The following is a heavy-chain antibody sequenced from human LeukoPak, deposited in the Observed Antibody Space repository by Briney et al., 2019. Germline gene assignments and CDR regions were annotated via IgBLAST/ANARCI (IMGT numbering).Heavy chain of an antibody. J-gene: IGHJ4*02. Sequence: GGSLTLSCAVSGFTFSSYSMTWVRQAPGKGLEWVSSISSSSGYKYYADSVKGRFTISRDNAKNSLYLQMDSLRAEDAAVYYCASTSGESTAALRAPFDYWGQGTLATVSS. D-gene: IGHD6-6*01. CDR2: ISSSSGYK. V-gene: IGHV3-21*01. CDR1: GFTFSSYS. CDR3: ASTSGESTAALRAPFDY.